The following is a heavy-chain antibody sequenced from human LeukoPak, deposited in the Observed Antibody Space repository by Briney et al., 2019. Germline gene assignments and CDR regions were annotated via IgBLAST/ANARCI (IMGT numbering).Heavy chain of an antibody. CDR2: IYYSGSA. V-gene: IGHV4-59*12. Sequence: GSLRLSCAASGFTFNSYWMIWVRQAPGKGLEWIGCIYYSGSANYNPSLKSRVTISVDTSKNQFSLQLNSVTPEDTAVYYCARENPGWYFDLWGRGTLVTVSS. CDR1: GFTFNSYW. J-gene: IGHJ2*01. CDR3: ARENPGWYFDL.